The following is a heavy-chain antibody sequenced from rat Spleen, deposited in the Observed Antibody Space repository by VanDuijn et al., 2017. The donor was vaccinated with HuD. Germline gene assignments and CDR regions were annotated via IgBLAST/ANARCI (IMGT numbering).Heavy chain of an antibody. D-gene: IGHD1-5*01. V-gene: IGHV5-58*01. CDR2: ISYDGGST. CDR1: GFTFSKYW. CDR3: TTERYPPFAY. J-gene: IGHJ3*01. Sequence: EVQLVETGGGLVQPGRSLKLSCVASGFTFSKYWMYWVRQAPGKGLEWVAYISYDGGSTYYRDSVKGRFTISRDNAKSTLYLQMDSLRSEDTATYYCTTERYPPFAYWGQGTLVTVSS.